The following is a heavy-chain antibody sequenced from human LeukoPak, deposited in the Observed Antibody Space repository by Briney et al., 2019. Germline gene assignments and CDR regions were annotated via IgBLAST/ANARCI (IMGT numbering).Heavy chain of an antibody. CDR2: IYDSGST. V-gene: IGHV4-59*08. J-gene: IGHJ4*02. CDR3: ARHLRSGAVDY. D-gene: IGHD4-17*01. CDR1: GGSISSYY. Sequence: SETLSLTCTVSGGSISSYYWSWIRQPPGKGLEWIAYIYDSGSTYYNPSLKSRVTISVDTSKNQFSLKLSSVTAADTAVYYCARHLRSGAVDYWGQGTLVTVSS.